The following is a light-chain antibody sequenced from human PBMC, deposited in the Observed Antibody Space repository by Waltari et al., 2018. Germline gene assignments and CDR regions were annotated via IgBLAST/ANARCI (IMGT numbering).Light chain of an antibody. CDR2: DAS. CDR3: QKYVNLPAT. CDR1: QSVSKY. J-gene: IGKJ1*01. V-gene: IGKV3-20*01. Sequence: EIVLTQSSGPLALSPGEGATLSCRASQSVSKYLAWYQQRPGQAPRLLIYDASIRATGSPDRFSGVGSGTDFSLTISRVEPEEFAVYYCQKYVNLPATFRQGTKVEIK.